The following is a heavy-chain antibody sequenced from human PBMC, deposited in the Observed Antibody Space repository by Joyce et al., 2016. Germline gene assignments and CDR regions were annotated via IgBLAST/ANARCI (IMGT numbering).Heavy chain of an antibody. CDR3: VRDYDTSGYSGGFDY. J-gene: IGHJ4*02. D-gene: IGHD3-22*01. V-gene: IGHV3-30*01. CDR1: RYTFTQYA. Sequence: QVQLVESGGGVVQPGRSLRLSCEASRYTFTQYAMHWVRQAPGRGLELVAVTSYDVHNNFYADSVRGRFTISRDNSENTVHLQMNSLRPDDTAVYYCVRDYDTSGYSGGFDYWGQGTLVTVSS. CDR2: TSYDVHNN.